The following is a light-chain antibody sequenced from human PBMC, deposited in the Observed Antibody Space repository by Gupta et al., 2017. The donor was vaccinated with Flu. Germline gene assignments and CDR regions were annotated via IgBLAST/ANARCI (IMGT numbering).Light chain of an antibody. Sequence: DIQMTQSPSPLSASVGDRVTISCRASQDIRTSLNWYQQKPGEAPKLLIYAASSLQSGVPSRFSGSGSGTDFTLTIKSLQPEDFAKYFCQQSDRAPWTFGPGTKVEI. CDR3: QQSDRAPWT. CDR1: QDIRTS. V-gene: IGKV1-39*01. CDR2: AAS. J-gene: IGKJ1*01.